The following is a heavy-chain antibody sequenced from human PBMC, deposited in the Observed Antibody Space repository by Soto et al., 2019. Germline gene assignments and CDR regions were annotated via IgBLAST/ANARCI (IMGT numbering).Heavy chain of an antibody. V-gene: IGHV4-59*12. CDR3: TRLNYYDTSGFPYFFDY. CDR1: NGSIWDFY. J-gene: IGHJ4*02. D-gene: IGHD3-22*01. CDR2: IHYGGIT. Sequence: SETLSLTFSVPNGSIWDFYWSWIRQPPLKGLEWIGYIHYGGITKYNPSQRGRVTISVDTSKSQFSLDLRSVTVADTAVYFCTRLNYYDTSGFPYFFDYWGQGAKVTVSS.